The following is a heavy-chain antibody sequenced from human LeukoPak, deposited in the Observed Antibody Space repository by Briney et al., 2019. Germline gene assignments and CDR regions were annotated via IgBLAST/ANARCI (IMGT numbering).Heavy chain of an antibody. CDR2: IYTSGST. Sequence: SETLPLTCTVSGGSISSGSYYWSWIRQPAGKGLEWIGRIYTSGSTNYNPSLKSRVTISVDTSKNQFSLKLSSVTAADTAVYYCARVLMAAAAWNNWFDPWGQGTLVTVSS. J-gene: IGHJ5*02. D-gene: IGHD6-13*01. CDR3: ARVLMAAAAWNNWFDP. CDR1: GGSISSGSYY. V-gene: IGHV4-61*02.